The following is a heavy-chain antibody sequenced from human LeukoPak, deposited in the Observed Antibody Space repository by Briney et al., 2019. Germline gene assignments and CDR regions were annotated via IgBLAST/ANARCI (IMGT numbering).Heavy chain of an antibody. CDR3: AKPGYCSGGSCRTYYYYYMDV. CDR1: GFTFSSYA. V-gene: IGHV3-23*01. D-gene: IGHD2-15*01. CDR2: ISGSGGST. Sequence: PGGSLRLSCAASGFTFSSYAMSWVRQAPGKGLEWVSAISGSGGSTYYADSVKGRFTISRDNSKNTLYLQMNSLRAEDTALYYCAKPGYCSGGSCRTYYYYYMDVWGKGTAVTVSS. J-gene: IGHJ6*03.